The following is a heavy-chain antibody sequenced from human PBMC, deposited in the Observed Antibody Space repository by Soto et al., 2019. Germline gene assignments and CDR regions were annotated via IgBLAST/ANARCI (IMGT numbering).Heavy chain of an antibody. CDR2: INHSGST. D-gene: IGHD1-26*01. CDR1: GGSFSGYY. Sequence: SETLSLTCAVYGGSFSGYYWSWIRQPPGKGLEWIGEINHSGSTNYNPSLKSRVTISVDTSKNQFSLKLSSVTAEDTAVYYCARDRGSYFLVEWYEYYYYYGMDVWGQGTTVTVSS. V-gene: IGHV4-34*01. J-gene: IGHJ6*02. CDR3: ARDRGSYFLVEWYEYYYYYGMDV.